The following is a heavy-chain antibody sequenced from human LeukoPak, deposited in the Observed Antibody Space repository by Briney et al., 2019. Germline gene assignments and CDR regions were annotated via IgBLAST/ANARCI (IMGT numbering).Heavy chain of an antibody. D-gene: IGHD4-23*01. CDR1: RFTVSSNY. Sequence: GGSLRLSCAASRFTVSSNYMSWVRQAPGKGLEWVSVIYSGGSTYYADSVKGRFTISRDNSKNTLYLRMNSLRAEDTAVYYCARDELRQRGAAFDIWGQGTMVTVSS. CDR2: IYSGGST. V-gene: IGHV3-66*01. CDR3: ARDELRQRGAAFDI. J-gene: IGHJ3*02.